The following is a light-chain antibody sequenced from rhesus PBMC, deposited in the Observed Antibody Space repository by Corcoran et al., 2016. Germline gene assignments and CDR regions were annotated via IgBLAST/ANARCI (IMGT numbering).Light chain of an antibody. J-gene: IGKJ1*01. Sequence: DIQMTQSPSSLSASVGDRVTITCRASQGISNYLSWYQQKPGKDPKLLIHDASTLQSGFPSRFRGSGSGTDFTLTISSLQPEAFATYYCLQCNSDPWTFGQGTKVEIK. CDR3: LQCNSDPWT. CDR1: QGISNY. CDR2: DAS. V-gene: IGKV1-43*02.